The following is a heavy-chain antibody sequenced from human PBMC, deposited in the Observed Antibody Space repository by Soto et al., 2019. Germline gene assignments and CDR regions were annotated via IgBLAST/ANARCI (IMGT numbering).Heavy chain of an antibody. CDR3: ARDYDFWSGPMKTDY. D-gene: IGHD3-3*01. Sequence: ASVKVSCKASGYTFTSYGIGWVRQAPGQGLEWMGWISAYNGNTNYAQKLQGRVTMTTDTSTSTAYMELRSLRSDDTAVYYCARDYDFWSGPMKTDYWGQGTLVTVSS. V-gene: IGHV1-18*01. CDR1: GYTFTSYG. CDR2: ISAYNGNT. J-gene: IGHJ4*02.